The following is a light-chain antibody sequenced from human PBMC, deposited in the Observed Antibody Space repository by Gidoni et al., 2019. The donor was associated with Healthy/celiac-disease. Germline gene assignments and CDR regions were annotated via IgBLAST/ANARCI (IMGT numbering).Light chain of an antibody. Sequence: QSALTQPASVSGSPGQSITIPCTGTSRDVGGYNYVSWYQQRPGKAPKLMIYDVSNRPSGVSNRFSGSKSGNTASLTISGLQPEDEADYFCSSYTSSSTLVVFGGGTKLTVL. J-gene: IGLJ2*01. CDR2: DVS. CDR1: SRDVGGYNY. CDR3: SSYTSSSTLVV. V-gene: IGLV2-14*01.